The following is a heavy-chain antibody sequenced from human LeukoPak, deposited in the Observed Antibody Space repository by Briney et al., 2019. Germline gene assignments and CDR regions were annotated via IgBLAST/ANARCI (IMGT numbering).Heavy chain of an antibody. CDR3: ARLGVVPAARPFDY. CDR1: GGSISSSSYY. CDR2: IYYSGST. Sequence: SETLSLTCTVSGGSISSSSYYWGWIRQPPGTGLEWIGSIYYSGSTYYNPSLKSRVTISVDTSKNQFSLKLSSVTAADTAVYYCARLGVVPAARPFDYWGQGTLVTVSS. V-gene: IGHV4-39*01. D-gene: IGHD2-2*01. J-gene: IGHJ4*02.